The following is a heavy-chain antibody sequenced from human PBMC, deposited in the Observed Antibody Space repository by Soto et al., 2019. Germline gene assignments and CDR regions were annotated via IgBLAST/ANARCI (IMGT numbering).Heavy chain of an antibody. CDR3: ARAGIVVVPMDV. J-gene: IGHJ6*03. V-gene: IGHV3-74*01. D-gene: IGHD2-2*01. CDR1: GFTFSSYW. CDR2: INSDGSST. Sequence: GGSLRLSCAASGFTFSSYWMHWVRQAPGKGLVWVSRINSDGSSTSYADSVKGRFTISRDNAKNTLYLQMNSLRAEDTAVYYCARAGIVVVPMDVWGKGTTVTVSS.